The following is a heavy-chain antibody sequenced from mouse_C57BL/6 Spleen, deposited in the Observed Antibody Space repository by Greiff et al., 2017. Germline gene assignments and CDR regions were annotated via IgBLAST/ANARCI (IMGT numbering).Heavy chain of an antibody. CDR1: GYTFTSYW. D-gene: IGHD2-4*01. CDR3: APLYYDYDRYWYFDV. CDR2: IHPSDSDT. V-gene: IGHV1-74*01. Sequence: QVQLQQPGAELVKPGASVKVSCKASGYTFTSYWMHWVKQRPGQGLEWIGRIHPSDSDTNYNQKFKGKATWTVDKSSSTAYMQLSSLTSEDSAVYYCAPLYYDYDRYWYFDVWGTGTTVTVSS. J-gene: IGHJ1*03.